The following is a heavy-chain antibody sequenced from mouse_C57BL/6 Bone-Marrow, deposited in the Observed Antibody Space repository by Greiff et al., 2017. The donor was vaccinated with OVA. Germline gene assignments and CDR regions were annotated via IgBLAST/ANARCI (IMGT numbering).Heavy chain of an antibody. CDR2: IYPGDGDT. Sequence: VQLQQSGPELVKPGASVKISCKASGYAFSSSWMNWVKQRPGQGLEWIGRIYPGDGDTNYNGKFKGKATLTADKSSSTAYMQLSSLTSEDSAVYFCARLDCYYFDYWGQGTTLTVSS. CDR1: GYAFSSSW. CDR3: ARLDCYYFDY. J-gene: IGHJ2*01. V-gene: IGHV1-82*01.